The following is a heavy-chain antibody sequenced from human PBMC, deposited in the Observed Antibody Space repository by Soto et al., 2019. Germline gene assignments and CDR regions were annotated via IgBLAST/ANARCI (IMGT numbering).Heavy chain of an antibody. Sequence: QVQLVESGGGVVQPGDSLRVSCEASGFTFRRSAMHWVRQAPGEGLEWLAVIWFDGRTEYYADSVKGRFTISRDNSKNTLYLQMSSLRAEDMAVYYCAREATENWYFDLWGRGTRVTVSS. D-gene: IGHD5-12*01. J-gene: IGHJ2*01. V-gene: IGHV3-33*01. CDR1: GFTFRRSA. CDR2: IWFDGRTE. CDR3: AREATENWYFDL.